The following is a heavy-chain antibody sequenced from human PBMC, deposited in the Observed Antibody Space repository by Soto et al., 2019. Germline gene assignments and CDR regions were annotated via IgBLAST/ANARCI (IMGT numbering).Heavy chain of an antibody. V-gene: IGHV4-30-2*01. Sequence: SETLSLTCTVSGGSISNAAYSWSWIRQPPGKGLEWIGYIYPSGMPFYNPSLRSRVTISIDRSNDQFSLNLKSVTAADTAVYYCAQATGSYCLIYSWGQGTLVTVSS. D-gene: IGHD5-18*01. J-gene: IGHJ4*02. CDR3: AQATGSYCLIYS. CDR1: GGSISNAAYS. CDR2: IYPSGMP.